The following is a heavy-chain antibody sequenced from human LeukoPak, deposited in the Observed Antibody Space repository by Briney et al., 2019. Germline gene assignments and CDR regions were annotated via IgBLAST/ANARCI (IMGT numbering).Heavy chain of an antibody. V-gene: IGHV4-61*01. D-gene: IGHD3-10*01. Sequence: SETLSLTCTVSGGSVSSGSYYWSWIRQPPGKGLEWIGYIYYSGSTNYNPSLKSRVTISVDTSKNQFSLKLSSVTAADTAVCYCARVGSRGSGSYYSDYWGQGTLVTVSS. CDR3: ARVGSRGSGSYYSDY. CDR2: IYYSGST. CDR1: GGSVSSGSYY. J-gene: IGHJ4*02.